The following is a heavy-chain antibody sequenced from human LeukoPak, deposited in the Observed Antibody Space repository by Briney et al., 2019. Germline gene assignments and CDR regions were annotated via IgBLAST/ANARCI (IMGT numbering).Heavy chain of an antibody. CDR1: GFIGGDGY. CDR3: AGASSNGVAIDATSFDL. Sequence: PGGSLRLSCAVSGFIGGDGYMNWVRQAPGKGLEWLSVIYRGGATYYADSVKGRFIISRDSSKNTWHLQLNNLRGEDTAMYYCAGASSNGVAIDATSFDLWGQGTLVIVSS. J-gene: IGHJ4*02. D-gene: IGHD2-15*01. CDR2: IYRGGAT. V-gene: IGHV3-66*01.